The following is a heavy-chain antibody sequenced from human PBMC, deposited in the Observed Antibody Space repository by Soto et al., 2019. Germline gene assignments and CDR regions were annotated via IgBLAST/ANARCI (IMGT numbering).Heavy chain of an antibody. Sequence: GGSLGPPCVAFGSPFTTYTRNWVRKVQGTGWGWFSSINGRSNYKYYSDSVKGRFTVSRDNAQTSLFLQMSRLGPEDTAVYYCVREDGVVGASSAFDSWGQGTLVTVSS. J-gene: IGHJ4*02. CDR2: INGRSNYK. D-gene: IGHD1-26*01. CDR3: VREDGVVGASSAFDS. V-gene: IGHV3-21*01. CDR1: GSPFTTYT.